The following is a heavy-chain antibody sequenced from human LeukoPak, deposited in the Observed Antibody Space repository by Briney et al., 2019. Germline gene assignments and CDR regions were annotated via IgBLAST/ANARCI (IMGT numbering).Heavy chain of an antibody. Sequence: GGSLRLSCAASGFTFSSYGMHWVRQAPGKGLEWVAVIWYDGSNKYYADSVKGRFTISRDNSKNTLYLQMNSLRAEDTAVYYCAREMGRYFDWLFKKSSDYYGMDVWGQGTTVTVSS. CDR2: IWYDGSNK. CDR3: AREMGRYFDWLFKKSSDYYGMDV. CDR1: GFTFSSYG. J-gene: IGHJ6*02. D-gene: IGHD3-9*01. V-gene: IGHV3-33*01.